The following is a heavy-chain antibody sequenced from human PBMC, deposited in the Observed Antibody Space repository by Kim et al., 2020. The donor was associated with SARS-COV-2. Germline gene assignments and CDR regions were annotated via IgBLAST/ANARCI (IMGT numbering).Heavy chain of an antibody. J-gene: IGHJ2*01. CDR1: GFTFSSYS. Sequence: GGSLRLSCAASGFTFSSYSMNWVRQAPGKGLEWVSSISSSSSYIYYADSVKGRFTISRDNAKNSLYLQMNSLRAEDTAVYYCARDRGPYSGSLGDLYWYFDLWGRGTLVTVSS. V-gene: IGHV3-21*01. D-gene: IGHD1-26*01. CDR3: ARDRGPYSGSLGDLYWYFDL. CDR2: ISSSSSYI.